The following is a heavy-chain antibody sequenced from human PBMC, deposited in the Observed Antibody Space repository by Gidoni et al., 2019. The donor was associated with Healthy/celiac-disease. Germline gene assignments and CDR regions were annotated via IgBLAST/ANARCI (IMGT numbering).Heavy chain of an antibody. V-gene: IGHV1-69*06. Sequence: QVQLVQSGAEVKKPGSSVKVSCKASGGTFSSYAISWVRQAPGQGLEWMGGIIPIFGTANYAQKFQGRVTITADKSTSTAYMELSSLRSEDTAVYYCARLGNGGYSYDPTHYYYYGMDVWGQGTTVTVSS. CDR1: GGTFSSYA. D-gene: IGHD5-18*01. CDR3: ARLGNGGYSYDPTHYYYYGMDV. J-gene: IGHJ6*02. CDR2: IIPIFGTA.